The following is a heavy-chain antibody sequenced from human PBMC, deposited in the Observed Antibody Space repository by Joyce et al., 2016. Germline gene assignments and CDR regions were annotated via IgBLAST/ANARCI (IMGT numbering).Heavy chain of an antibody. CDR1: GCSFTNAW. J-gene: IGHJ4*02. Sequence: EVQVVESGGGLVKPGGSLRLSCGASGCSFTNAWWSWVRQAPGKGLEWVGSIKSKADGGTTDYGAPVKGRFTFSRDDSKNTLYLEMNSLKTEDAAVYYCTNCGGASFGDYWGQGTQVTVSS. D-gene: IGHD2-21*01. CDR2: IKSKADGGTT. CDR3: TNCGGASFGDY. V-gene: IGHV3-15*01.